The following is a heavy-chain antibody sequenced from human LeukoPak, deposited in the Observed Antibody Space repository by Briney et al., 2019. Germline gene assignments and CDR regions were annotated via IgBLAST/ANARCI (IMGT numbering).Heavy chain of an antibody. J-gene: IGHJ4*02. D-gene: IGHD1-1*01. CDR2: IYSSGGT. Sequence: KPSETLSLTCTVSGGSISSYYWSWIRQPAGKGLEWIGRIYSSGGTNCNPSLKSRVTMSVDTSKNQFSLNLSSVTAADTALYYCARSTSVGWNGGLDYWGQGTLVTVSS. V-gene: IGHV4-4*07. CDR1: GGSISSYY. CDR3: ARSTSVGWNGGLDY.